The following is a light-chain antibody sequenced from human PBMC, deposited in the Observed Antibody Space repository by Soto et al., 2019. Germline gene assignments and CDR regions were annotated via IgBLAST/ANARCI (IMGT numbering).Light chain of an antibody. Sequence: IQLTQSPSSLSASVGDRVTITCRASQGINSYLAWYQQKPGKAPKLLIYAASTLQNGVPSRFSGSGSGTDFTLTINSLQPEDFATYYCQQLNSYPPGTFGPGTKVDIK. CDR2: AAS. V-gene: IGKV1-9*01. CDR1: QGINSY. CDR3: QQLNSYPPGT. J-gene: IGKJ3*01.